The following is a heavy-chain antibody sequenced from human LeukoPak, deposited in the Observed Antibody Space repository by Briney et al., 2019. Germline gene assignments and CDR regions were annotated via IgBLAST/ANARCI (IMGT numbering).Heavy chain of an antibody. Sequence: TTSETLSLTCTVSGGSISSYYWSWIRQPAGKGLEWIGRIYTSGSTNYNPSLKSRVTMSVDTSKNQFSLKLSSVTAADTAVYYCARAGIAAAADLSWFDPWGQGTLVTVSS. CDR2: IYTSGST. CDR1: GGSISSYY. J-gene: IGHJ5*02. CDR3: ARAGIAAAADLSWFDP. V-gene: IGHV4-4*07. D-gene: IGHD6-13*01.